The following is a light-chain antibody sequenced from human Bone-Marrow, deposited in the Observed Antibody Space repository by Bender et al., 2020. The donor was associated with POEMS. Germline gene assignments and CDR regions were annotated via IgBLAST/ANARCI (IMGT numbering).Light chain of an antibody. CDR1: SNDVGSYNL. V-gene: IGLV2-23*01. CDR3: FSYAGSSTLV. CDR2: EGS. J-gene: IGLJ2*01. Sequence: QSALTQPASVSVSPGQSITISCTGTSNDVGSYNLVSWYQQHPGKVPKLIIYEGSKRPSGVSNRFSGSKSGNTASLTISGLQADEADYYCFSYAGSSTLVFGGGTKLTVL.